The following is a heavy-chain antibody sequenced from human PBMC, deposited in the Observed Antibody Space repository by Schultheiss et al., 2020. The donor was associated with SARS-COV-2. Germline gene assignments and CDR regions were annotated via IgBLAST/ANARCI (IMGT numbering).Heavy chain of an antibody. CDR3: ARDYGDWHDAFDI. CDR2: IRSKYYGGKA. Sequence: GGSLRLSCTTSGFRFGDYAMTWVRQAPGKGLEWVGFIRSKYYGGKAEYAASVKGRFTISRDDSKSIAYLQMNSLKTEDTAVYYCARDYGDWHDAFDIWGQGTMVTVSS. J-gene: IGHJ3*02. V-gene: IGHV3-49*04. CDR1: GFRFGDYA. D-gene: IGHD4-17*01.